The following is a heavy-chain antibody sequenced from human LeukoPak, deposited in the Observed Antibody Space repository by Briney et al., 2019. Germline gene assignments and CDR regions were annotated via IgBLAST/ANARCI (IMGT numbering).Heavy chain of an antibody. D-gene: IGHD3-3*01. V-gene: IGHV3-7*01. Sequence: GGSLRLSCAASGFAFSTYWMSWVRQAPGKGLEWVANIKKDGSEKYYVDSVKGQFTISRDNAKNSLYLQMNSLRAEDTAVYYCARGGGFGYDFWSGQGSYYFDYGGQGTLVTVSS. CDR2: IKKDGSEK. J-gene: IGHJ4*02. CDR1: GFAFSTYW. CDR3: ARGGGFGYDFWSGQGSYYFDY.